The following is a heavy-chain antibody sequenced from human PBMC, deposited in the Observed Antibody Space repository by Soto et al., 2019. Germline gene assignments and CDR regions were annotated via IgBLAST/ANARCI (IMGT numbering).Heavy chain of an antibody. CDR2: INHSGST. J-gene: IGHJ4*02. CDR1: GGSFSGYY. Sequence: SSETLSLTCAVYGGSFSGYYWSWIRQPPGKGLEWIGEINHSGSTNYNPSLKSRVTISVDTSKNQFSLKLSSVTAADTAVYYCARLVYINYVGYYFDYWGQGTLVTVSS. V-gene: IGHV4-34*01. D-gene: IGHD4-4*01. CDR3: ARLVYINYVGYYFDY.